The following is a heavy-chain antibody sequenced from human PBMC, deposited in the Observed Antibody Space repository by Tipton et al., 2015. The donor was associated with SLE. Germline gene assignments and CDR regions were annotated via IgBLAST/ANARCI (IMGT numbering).Heavy chain of an antibody. Sequence: TLSLTCTVSGGSISSSSYYWGWIRQPPGKGLEWIGSIYYSGSTNYNPSLKSRVTISVDTSKNQFSLKLSSVTAADTAVYYCAGSIAARLAYYYYYMDVWGKGTTVTVSS. J-gene: IGHJ6*03. V-gene: IGHV4-39*01. D-gene: IGHD6-6*01. CDR1: GGSISSSSYY. CDR2: IYYSGST. CDR3: AGSIAARLAYYYYYMDV.